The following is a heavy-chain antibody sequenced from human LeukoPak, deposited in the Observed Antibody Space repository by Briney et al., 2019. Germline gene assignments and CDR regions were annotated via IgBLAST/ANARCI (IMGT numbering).Heavy chain of an antibody. D-gene: IGHD2-15*01. CDR1: GGSISSGSYY. V-gene: IGHV4-61*02. Sequence: SETLSLTCTVSGGSISSGSYYWSWIRQPAGKGLEWIGRIYTSGSTNYNPSLKSRVTISVDTSKNQFSLKLSSVTAADTAVYYCARVGCSGGSCYDDAFDIWGQGTMVTVSS. CDR2: IYTSGST. J-gene: IGHJ3*02. CDR3: ARVGCSGGSCYDDAFDI.